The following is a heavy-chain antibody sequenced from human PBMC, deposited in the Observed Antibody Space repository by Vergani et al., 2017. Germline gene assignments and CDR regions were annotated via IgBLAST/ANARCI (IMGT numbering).Heavy chain of an antibody. Sequence: QVQLVQSGAEVKKPGSSVKVSCKASGGTFSSYAISWVRQAPGQGLEWMGGIIPIFGTANYAQKFQGRVTITADESTSTAYMELSSLRSEDTAVYNCARVGGWRPNYYYYYGIDVCSEGTTVTASS. CDR1: GGTFSSYA. D-gene: IGHD6-19*01. CDR3: ARVGGWRPNYYYYYGIDV. J-gene: IGHJ6*04. V-gene: IGHV1-69*01. CDR2: IIPIFGTA.